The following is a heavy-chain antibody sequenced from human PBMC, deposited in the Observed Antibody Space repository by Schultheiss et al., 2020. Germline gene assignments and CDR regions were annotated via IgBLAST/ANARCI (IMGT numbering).Heavy chain of an antibody. CDR2: ISYDGSNK. CDR3: ARDGTILAAPAIAGGGMGVAPFDA. D-gene: IGHD6-13*01. J-gene: IGHJ5*02. V-gene: IGHV3-30*01. CDR1: GFTFSSYA. Sequence: GGSLRLSCAASGFTFSSYAMHWVRQAPGKGLEWVAVISYDGSNKYYADSVKGRFTISRDNSKNTLYLQMNSLRAEDTAVYYCARDGTILAAPAIAGGGMGVAPFDAWGQGTLVTVSS.